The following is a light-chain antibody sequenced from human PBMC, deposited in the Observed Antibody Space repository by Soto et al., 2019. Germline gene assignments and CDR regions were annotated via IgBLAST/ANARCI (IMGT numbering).Light chain of an antibody. CDR3: HQYNKWPRT. J-gene: IGKJ1*01. V-gene: IGKV3-11*01. Sequence: EIVLTQSPATLSLSPGERATLSCRASQSVSSYLAWYQQKTGQAPRLLIYDASNRDTGIPARFSGSGSGTDFTLTISRLEPEDFEVYFCHQYNKWPRTFGRGTKVDIK. CDR1: QSVSSY. CDR2: DAS.